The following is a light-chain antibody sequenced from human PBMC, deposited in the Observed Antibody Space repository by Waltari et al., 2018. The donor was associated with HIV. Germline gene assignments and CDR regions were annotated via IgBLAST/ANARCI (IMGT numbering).Light chain of an antibody. CDR2: EVS. V-gene: IGLV2-14*01. Sequence: QSALTQPASVSGSPGQSITISCTGTSSDVGGYNYVSWYQHHPGKAPKLMISEVSNRPSGVSNRFSGAKSGHTASLTISGLQAEDEADYYCSSYSSSITLYVVFGGGTKLTVL. CDR1: SSDVGGYNY. J-gene: IGLJ2*01. CDR3: SSYSSSITLYVV.